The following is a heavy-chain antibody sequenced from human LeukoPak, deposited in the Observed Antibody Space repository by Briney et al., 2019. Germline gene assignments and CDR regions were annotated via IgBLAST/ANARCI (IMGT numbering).Heavy chain of an antibody. CDR3: AELGITMIGGV. V-gene: IGHV3-11*04. D-gene: IGHD3-10*02. CDR1: AFTFSDNY. CDR2: ISPSGTDI. J-gene: IGHJ6*04. Sequence: GGSLRLSCAVSAFTFSDNYMTWIRQAPGKGLESVSYISPSGTDISYADSVKGRFTISRDNAKNSLYLQMNSLGAEDTAVYYCAELGITMIGGVWGKGTTVTISS.